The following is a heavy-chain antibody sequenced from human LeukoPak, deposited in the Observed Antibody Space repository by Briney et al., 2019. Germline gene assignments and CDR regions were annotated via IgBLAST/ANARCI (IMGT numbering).Heavy chain of an antibody. V-gene: IGHV4-38-2*02. CDR1: GYSISSGCY. CDR2: IYHSGST. Sequence: SETLSLTCTVSGYSISSGCYWGWIRQPPGKGLEWIGSIYHSGSTYYNPSLRSRVTISVDTSKDQFSLKMSSVTAADTAVYYCARRPRAFDIWGQGTMVTVSS. J-gene: IGHJ3*02. CDR3: ARRPRAFDI.